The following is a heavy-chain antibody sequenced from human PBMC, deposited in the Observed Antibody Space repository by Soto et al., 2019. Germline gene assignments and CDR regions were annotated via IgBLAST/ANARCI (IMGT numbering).Heavy chain of an antibody. J-gene: IGHJ4*02. D-gene: IGHD2-21*02. CDR2: INAGNGNT. V-gene: IGHV1-3*01. CDR3: ARSIVVLTALAY. CDR1: GYTFTSYA. Sequence: ASVKVSCKASGYTFTSYAMHWVRQAPGQGLEWMGRINAGNGNTKYSQKFQGRVTITRDTSASTAYMELSSLRSEDTAVYYCARSIVVLTALAYWGQGTLVTVSS.